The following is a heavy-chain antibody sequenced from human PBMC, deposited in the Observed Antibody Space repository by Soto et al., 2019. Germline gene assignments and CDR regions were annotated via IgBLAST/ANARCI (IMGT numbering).Heavy chain of an antibody. CDR1: GPTFIAYY. D-gene: IGHD5-12*01. CDR3: ARVSVDVPE. V-gene: IGHV1-2*02. J-gene: IGHJ4*02. Sequence: QLVQSGAEVKKPGASVRVSCKTSGPTFIAYYIHWVRQAPGQGLEWMGWIDPKSGGTTYEQKFLGRVTMTRDTSINTAYIDLNRLTSEDTAVYYCARVSVDVPEWGQGTLITVSS. CDR2: IDPKSGGT.